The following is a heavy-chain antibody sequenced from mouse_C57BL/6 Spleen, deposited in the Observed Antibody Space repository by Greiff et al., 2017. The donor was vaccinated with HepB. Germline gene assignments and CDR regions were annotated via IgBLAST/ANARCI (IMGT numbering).Heavy chain of an antibody. V-gene: IGHV1-69*01. CDR3: ARSPITTVVATGGVYAMDY. CDR1: GYTFTSYW. Sequence: QVQLQQPGAELVMPGASVKLSCKASGYTFTSYWMHWVKQRPGQGLEWIGEIDPSDSYTNYNQKFKGKSTLTVDKSSSTAYMQLSSLTSEDSAVYYCARSPITTVVATGGVYAMDYWGQGTSVTVSS. D-gene: IGHD1-1*01. J-gene: IGHJ4*01. CDR2: IDPSDSYT.